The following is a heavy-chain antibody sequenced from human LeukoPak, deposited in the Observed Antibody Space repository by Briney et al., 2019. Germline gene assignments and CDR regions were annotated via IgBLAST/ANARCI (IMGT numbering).Heavy chain of an antibody. D-gene: IGHD3-9*01. J-gene: IGHJ5*02. CDR3: ALGSDILTGYNWFDP. Sequence: SETLSLTCAVSGYSISSGYYWGWIRQPPGKGLEWIGSIYHSGSTYYNPSPKSRVTISVDTSKNQFSLKLSSVTAADTVVYYCALGSDILTGYNWFDPWGQGTLVTVSS. V-gene: IGHV4-38-2*01. CDR1: GYSISSGYY. CDR2: IYHSGST.